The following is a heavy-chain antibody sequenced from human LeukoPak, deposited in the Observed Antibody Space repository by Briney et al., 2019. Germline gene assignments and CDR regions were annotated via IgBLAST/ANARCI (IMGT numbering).Heavy chain of an antibody. CDR3: ASRVYDIVTGYVSLPGGTFDI. D-gene: IGHD3-9*01. CDR2: IYYSGST. Sequence: SETLSLTCTVSGGSISSYYWSWIRQPLGKGLGWIGYIYYSGSTNYNPSLKSRATISVDTSKNQFSLKLSSVTAADTAMYYCASRVYDIVTGYVSLPGGTFDIWGQGTMVTVSS. CDR1: GGSISSYY. J-gene: IGHJ3*02. V-gene: IGHV4-59*01.